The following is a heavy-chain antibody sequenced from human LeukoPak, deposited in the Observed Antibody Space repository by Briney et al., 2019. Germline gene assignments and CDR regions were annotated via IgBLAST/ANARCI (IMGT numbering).Heavy chain of an antibody. D-gene: IGHD6-13*01. Sequence: ASVKVSCKASRYTFNSYDINWVRQATGQGLECRGGMNPNSGNTGYAQKFQGRVTMNMNTSISTAYMKLSSVRPEDTAVYYCARLGAAGIDYWGQGTLVTVSS. CDR1: RYTFNSYD. CDR2: MNPNSGNT. CDR3: ARLGAAGIDY. J-gene: IGHJ4*02. V-gene: IGHV1-8*01.